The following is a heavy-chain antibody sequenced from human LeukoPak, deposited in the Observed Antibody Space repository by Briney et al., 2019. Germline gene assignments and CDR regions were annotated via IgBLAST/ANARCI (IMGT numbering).Heavy chain of an antibody. J-gene: IGHJ4*02. CDR3: ARAQTYGDYRLLLDY. Sequence: GGSLRLSCAAAGFTFGDYGMSWVRQAPGKGLEWVSGLIWDGGTTGHADSVKGRFTISRDNAKNSLYLQMNSLRAEDTALYYCARAQTYGDYRLLLDYWGQGTLVTVSS. D-gene: IGHD4-17*01. CDR2: LIWDGGTT. V-gene: IGHV3-20*04. CDR1: GFTFGDYG.